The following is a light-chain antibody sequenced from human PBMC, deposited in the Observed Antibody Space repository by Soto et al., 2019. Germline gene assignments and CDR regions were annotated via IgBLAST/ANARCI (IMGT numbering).Light chain of an antibody. V-gene: IGLV8-61*01. J-gene: IGLJ2*01. CDR1: SGSVSTSYN. CDR2: STN. CDR3: VMYMGSGVWV. Sequence: QTVVTQEPSFSVSPGGTVTLTCGLSSGSVSTSYNPSWYQQTPGQAPRALIYSTNTRSSGVPDRFSGYILGNKAALTITGAQADDESDYYCVMYMGSGVWVFGGGTKLTVL.